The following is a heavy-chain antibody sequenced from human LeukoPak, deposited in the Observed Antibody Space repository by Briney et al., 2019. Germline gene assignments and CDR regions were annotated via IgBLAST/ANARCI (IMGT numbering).Heavy chain of an antibody. Sequence: SVKVSCKASGYTFTSYGISWVRQAPGQGLEWMGGIIPIFGTANYAQKFQGRVTITADKSTSTAYMELRSLTSDDTAVYYCARDKAVTTELTQYFQHWGQGTLVTVSS. CDR1: GYTFTSYG. CDR3: ARDKAVTTELTQYFQH. D-gene: IGHD4-11*01. V-gene: IGHV1-69*06. J-gene: IGHJ1*01. CDR2: IIPIFGTA.